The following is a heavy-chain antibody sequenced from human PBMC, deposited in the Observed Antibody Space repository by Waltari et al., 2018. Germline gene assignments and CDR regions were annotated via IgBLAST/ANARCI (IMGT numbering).Heavy chain of an antibody. Sequence: QLQLQQWGAGLMKPSATLSLPCAVYGGSFSGYYWSWIRQPPGKGLEWIGEINHSGSTNYNPSLKSRVTISVDTSKNQFSLKLSSVTAADTAVYYCARGRLDYWGQGTLVTVSS. V-gene: IGHV4-34*01. CDR3: ARGRLDY. J-gene: IGHJ4*02. CDR2: INHSGST. CDR1: GGSFSGYY.